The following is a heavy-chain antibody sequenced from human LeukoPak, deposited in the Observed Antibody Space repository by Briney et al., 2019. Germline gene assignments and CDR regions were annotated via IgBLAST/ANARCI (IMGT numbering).Heavy chain of an antibody. J-gene: IGHJ4*02. V-gene: IGHV3-66*01. CDR2: IYSDDST. D-gene: IGHD6-13*01. CDR3: ARDRGSWDNEGGPLFDY. Sequence: PGGSLRLSCAASGFTVSSSYMSWVRRAPGKGLEWVSVIYSDDSTYYTQSVRGRFTISRDNSKNTLYLQMDRLRVEDTAVYYCARDRGSWDNEGGPLFDYWGQGTLVTVSS. CDR1: GFTVSSSY.